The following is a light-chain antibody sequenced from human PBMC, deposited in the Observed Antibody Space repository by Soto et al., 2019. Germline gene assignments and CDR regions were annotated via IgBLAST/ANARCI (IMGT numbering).Light chain of an antibody. CDR3: QQSYSSPYT. Sequence: DIQMTQSPSSLSASVGDRVTITCRASQSLNNELAWYQQKPGKAPNLLMYDASTLERGVPSRFSGTGSGTEFTLTISSLQPDDFATYYCQQSYSSPYTFGQGTKVDIK. V-gene: IGKV1-5*01. J-gene: IGKJ2*01. CDR2: DAS. CDR1: QSLNNE.